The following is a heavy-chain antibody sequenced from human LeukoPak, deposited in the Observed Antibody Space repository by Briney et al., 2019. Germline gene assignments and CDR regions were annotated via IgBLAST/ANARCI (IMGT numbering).Heavy chain of an antibody. Sequence: SETLSLTCAVYGGSFSGYYWSWIRQPPGKGLEWIGEINHSGSTNYNPSLKSRVTMSVDTSKSQFSLKLSSVTAADTAVYYCARDGKQLWPRVYYFDWGQGTLVTVSS. CDR2: INHSGST. V-gene: IGHV4-34*01. D-gene: IGHD5-18*01. CDR1: GGSFSGYY. CDR3: ARDGKQLWPRVYYFD. J-gene: IGHJ4*02.